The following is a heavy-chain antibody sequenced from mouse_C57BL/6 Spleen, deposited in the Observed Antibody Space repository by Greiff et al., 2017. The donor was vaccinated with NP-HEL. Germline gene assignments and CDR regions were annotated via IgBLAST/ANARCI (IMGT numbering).Heavy chain of an antibody. CDR2: IYPGDGDT. Sequence: QVQLQQSGPELVKPGASVKISCKASGYAFSSSWMNWVKQRPGKGLEWIGRIYPGDGDTNYNGKFKGKATLTADKSSSTAYMRLSSLTSEDSAVYFCARSGTDYFDYWGQGTTLTVSS. D-gene: IGHD4-1*01. CDR3: ARSGTDYFDY. CDR1: GYAFSSSW. J-gene: IGHJ2*01. V-gene: IGHV1-82*01.